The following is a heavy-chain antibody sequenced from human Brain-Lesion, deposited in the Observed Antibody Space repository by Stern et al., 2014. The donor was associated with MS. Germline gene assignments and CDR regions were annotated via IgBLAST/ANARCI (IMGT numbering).Heavy chain of an antibody. CDR3: AKLWLGELPESPFDY. J-gene: IGHJ4*02. Sequence: VQLVESGPGLVKPSETLSLTCTVSGGSISSSSYYWGWIRQPPGKGLEWIGSIYYRGSTYYNPSLKGRVTISMDTSKNQFSLRLSSVTAADTAVYFCAKLWLGELPESPFDYWGQGTLVTVSS. D-gene: IGHD3-10*01. CDR2: IYYRGST. CDR1: GGSISSSSYY. V-gene: IGHV4-39*01.